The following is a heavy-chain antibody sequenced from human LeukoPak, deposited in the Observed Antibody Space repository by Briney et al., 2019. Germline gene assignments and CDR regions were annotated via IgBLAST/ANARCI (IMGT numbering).Heavy chain of an antibody. CDR2: ISGSGGST. J-gene: IGHJ3*02. CDR3: ASSPNYYDSSGYQI. V-gene: IGHV3-23*01. D-gene: IGHD3-22*01. CDR1: GFTFSSYA. Sequence: PGGSLRLSCAASGFTFSSYAMSWVRQAPGKGLEWVSAISGSGGSTYYADSVKGRFTISRDNAKNSLYLQMNSLRAEDTAVYYCASSPNYYDSSGYQIWGQGTMVTVSS.